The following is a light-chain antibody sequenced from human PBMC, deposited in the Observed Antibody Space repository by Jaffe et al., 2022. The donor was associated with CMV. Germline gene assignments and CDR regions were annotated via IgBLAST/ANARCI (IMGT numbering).Light chain of an antibody. J-gene: IGKJ5*01. Sequence: DIQMTQSPSTLSAFVGDRVTITCRASQSISSWLAWYQQKPGKAPKLLIYKASNLESGVSSRFSGSGSGTEFTLTISSLQPDDLATYYCQQYNSYPITFGQGTRLEIK. V-gene: IGKV1-5*03. CDR1: QSISSW. CDR2: KAS. CDR3: QQYNSYPIT.